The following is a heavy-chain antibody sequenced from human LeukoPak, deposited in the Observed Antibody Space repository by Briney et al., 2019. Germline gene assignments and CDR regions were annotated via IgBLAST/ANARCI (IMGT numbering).Heavy chain of an antibody. Sequence: KSSETLSLTCTVAGGSISSYYWSWIRQPPGKGLEWIGYIYYSGSTNYKPSLKSRVTISVDTSKNQFSLKLSSVTAADTAVYYCARGGYYGSGNDFRFDPWGQGTLVNVSS. CDR2: IYYSGST. CDR1: GGSISSYY. J-gene: IGHJ5*02. V-gene: IGHV4-59*01. CDR3: ARGGYYGSGNDFRFDP. D-gene: IGHD3-10*01.